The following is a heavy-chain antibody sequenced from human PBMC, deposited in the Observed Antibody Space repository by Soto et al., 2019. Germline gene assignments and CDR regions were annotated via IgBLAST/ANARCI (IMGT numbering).Heavy chain of an antibody. V-gene: IGHV1-18*01. Sequence: ASVKVSCKASGYTFTSYGISWVRQAPGQGLEWMGWISAYNGNTNYAQKLQGRVTMTTDTSTSTAYMELRSLRSDDTAVYYCARTYYYGSGSPSDDAFDIWGQGTMVTVSS. CDR3: ARTYYYGSGSPSDDAFDI. CDR2: ISAYNGNT. J-gene: IGHJ3*02. D-gene: IGHD3-10*01. CDR1: GYTFTSYG.